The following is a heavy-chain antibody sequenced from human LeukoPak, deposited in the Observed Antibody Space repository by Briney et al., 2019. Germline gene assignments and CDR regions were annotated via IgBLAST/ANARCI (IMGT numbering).Heavy chain of an antibody. CDR1: GGSISSYY. J-gene: IGHJ6*03. D-gene: IGHD4-11*01. CDR3: ARQAYYSHYRPRYIDV. V-gene: IGHV4-4*09. Sequence: PSETLSLTCTVSGGSISSYYWSWLRQPPGKGLEWIGYIYTSGSTNYNPSLKSRVTISVDTSKTQFHLKLSSVTAADTAVYYCARQAYYSHYRPRYIDVWRKGTTVTVSS. CDR2: IYTSGST.